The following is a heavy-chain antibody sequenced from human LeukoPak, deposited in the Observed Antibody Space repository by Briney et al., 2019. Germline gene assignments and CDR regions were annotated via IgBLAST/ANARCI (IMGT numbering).Heavy chain of an antibody. D-gene: IGHD5-18*01. Sequence: SETLSLTCTVSGGSISSSSAYWGWIRQPPGKGLEWIGSIYYSNSTYYNPSVKSRVTISADTSKNQFSLQLGSVSATDTAVYCVSPTGFSYGYFDYWGQGTLVTVSS. CDR3: SPTGFSYGYFDY. CDR1: GGSISSSSAY. CDR2: IYYSNST. J-gene: IGHJ4*02. V-gene: IGHV4-39*01.